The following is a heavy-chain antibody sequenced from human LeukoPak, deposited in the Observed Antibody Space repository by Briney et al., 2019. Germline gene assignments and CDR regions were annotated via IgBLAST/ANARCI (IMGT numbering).Heavy chain of an antibody. Sequence: KPSETLSLTCTVSGGSISSSSYYWGWIRQPPGKGLEWIGSIYYSGSTYYNPSLKSRVTISVDTSKNQFSLKLSSVTAADTAVYYCAATMVRGVIISAPEYYFDYWGQGTLVTVSS. J-gene: IGHJ4*02. CDR2: IYYSGST. CDR1: GGSISSSSYY. D-gene: IGHD3-10*01. CDR3: AATMVRGVIISAPEYYFDY. V-gene: IGHV4-39*07.